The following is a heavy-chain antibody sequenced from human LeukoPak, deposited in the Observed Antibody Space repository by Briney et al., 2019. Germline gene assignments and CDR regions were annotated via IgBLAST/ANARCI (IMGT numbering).Heavy chain of an antibody. CDR3: ARRIAAAAAPYYFDY. Sequence: GGSLRPSCAASGFTFSSAAMSWVRQAPGKGLLWVSRINSDGSSTSYADSVKGRFTISRDNAKNTLYLQMNSLRAEDTAVYYCARRIAAAAAPYYFDYWGQGTLVTVSS. CDR2: INSDGSST. D-gene: IGHD6-13*01. J-gene: IGHJ4*02. CDR1: GFTFSSAA. V-gene: IGHV3-74*01.